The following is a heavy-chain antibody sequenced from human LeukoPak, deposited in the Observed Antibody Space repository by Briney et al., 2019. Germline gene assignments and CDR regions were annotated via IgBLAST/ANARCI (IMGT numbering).Heavy chain of an antibody. CDR1: GFTFSNYG. CDR3: AKERTDYALDY. V-gene: IGHV3-30*18. CDR2: ISYDGSNK. Sequence: PGRSLRLSCAASGFTFSNYGMHWVRQAPGKGLEWVAVISYDGSNKYYADSVKGRFTISRDNSKNTLYLQVNSLRAEDTAVYYCAKERTDYALDYWGQGTLVTVSS. J-gene: IGHJ4*02. D-gene: IGHD4-17*01.